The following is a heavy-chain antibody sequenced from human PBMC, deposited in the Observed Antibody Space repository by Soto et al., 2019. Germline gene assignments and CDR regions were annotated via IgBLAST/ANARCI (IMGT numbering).Heavy chain of an antibody. CDR2: IKSKTDGGTT. Sequence: LRLSCTASGFTFSNAWMNWVRQAPGKGLEWVGRIKSKTDGGTTDYAAPVKGRFTISRDDSKNTLYLQMNSLKTEDTAVYYCTTNPVTMIVVVPSSGWGQGTLVTVSS. D-gene: IGHD3-22*01. J-gene: IGHJ4*02. CDR3: TTNPVTMIVVVPSSG. V-gene: IGHV3-15*07. CDR1: GFTFSNAW.